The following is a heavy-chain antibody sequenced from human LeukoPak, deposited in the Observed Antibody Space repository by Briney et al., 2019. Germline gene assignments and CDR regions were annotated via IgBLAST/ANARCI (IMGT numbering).Heavy chain of an antibody. Sequence: SETLSLTCTIFGDSVSRSDTYWDWIRQPPGKGLEWIGTIYYSGRTYYSPSLKSRVTLSVDMSNNQFSLTLSSVTAADTALYFCARRRYYDSSGYLEWGQGTLVTVSS. CDR1: GDSVSRSDTY. J-gene: IGHJ1*01. CDR3: ARRRYYDSSGYLE. D-gene: IGHD3-22*01. CDR2: IYYSGRT. V-gene: IGHV4-39*01.